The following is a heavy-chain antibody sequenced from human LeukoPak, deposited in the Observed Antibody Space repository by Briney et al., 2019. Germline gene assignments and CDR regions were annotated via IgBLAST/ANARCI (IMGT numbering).Heavy chain of an antibody. CDR1: GFTFSNYS. V-gene: IGHV3-23*01. J-gene: IGHJ4*02. Sequence: PGGSLRLSCAASGFTFSNYSMSWVRQAPGRGLEWVSTISGTGGTTYYADSVKGRFTISRDNSKNTLFLQFNSLRADDTAVYYCAKGSGTTVTAAANYRGQGTLVTVSS. CDR3: AKGSGTTVTAAANY. CDR2: ISGTGGTT. D-gene: IGHD4-17*01.